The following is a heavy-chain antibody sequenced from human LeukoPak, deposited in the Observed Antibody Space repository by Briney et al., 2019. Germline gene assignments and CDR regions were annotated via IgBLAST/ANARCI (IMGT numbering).Heavy chain of an antibody. CDR3: AQLAMWFGESLGINAFDI. D-gene: IGHD3-10*01. CDR2: ISYDGSNK. CDR1: GFTFSSYA. Sequence: PGGSLRLSCAASGFTFSSYAMHWVRQAPGKGLEWVAVISYDGSNKYYADSVKGRFTISRDNSKNTLYLQMNSLRAEDTAVYYCAQLAMWFGESLGINAFDIWGQGTMVTVSS. V-gene: IGHV3-30-3*01. J-gene: IGHJ3*02.